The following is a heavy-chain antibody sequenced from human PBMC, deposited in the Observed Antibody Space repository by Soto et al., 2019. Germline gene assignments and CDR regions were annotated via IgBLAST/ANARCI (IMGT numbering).Heavy chain of an antibody. CDR1: GFTFSSYG. V-gene: IGHV3-30*18. Sequence: QVQLVESGGGVVQPGRSLRLSCAASGFTFSSYGMHWVRQAPGKGLEWVAVISYDGSNKYYADSVKGRFTISRDNSKNTLYLQMNSLRAEDTAVYYCAKVRNYYGSGIGHFDYWGRGTLVTVSS. CDR3: AKVRNYYGSGIGHFDY. CDR2: ISYDGSNK. D-gene: IGHD3-10*01. J-gene: IGHJ4*02.